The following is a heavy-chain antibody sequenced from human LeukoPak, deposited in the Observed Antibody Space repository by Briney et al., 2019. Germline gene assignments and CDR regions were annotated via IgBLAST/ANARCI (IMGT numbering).Heavy chain of an antibody. D-gene: IGHD5-24*01. J-gene: IGHJ6*02. CDR3: ARGREMATIVHYYYGMDV. CDR1: GYTFTSYD. Sequence: ASVRVSCKASGYTFTSYDINWVRQATGQGLEWMGWMNPNSGNTGYAQKFQGRVTMTRNTSISTAYMELSSLGSEDTAVYYCARGREMATIVHYYYGMDVWGQGTTVTVSS. CDR2: MNPNSGNT. V-gene: IGHV1-8*01.